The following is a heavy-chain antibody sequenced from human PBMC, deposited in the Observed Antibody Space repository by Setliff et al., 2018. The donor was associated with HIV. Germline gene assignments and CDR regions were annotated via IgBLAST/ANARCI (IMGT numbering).Heavy chain of an antibody. D-gene: IGHD1-26*01. CDR1: GYSINSGYY. V-gene: IGHV4-38-2*01. CDR3: ARGRYSGSYGY. CDR2: IYHSGST. Sequence: PSETLSLTCAVSGYSINSGYYWGWIRQPPGKGLEWIGSIYHSGSTYYNPSLKSRVTISVDTSKNQFSLKLSSVTAADTAVYYCARGRYSGSYGYWGQGTLVTVSS. J-gene: IGHJ4*02.